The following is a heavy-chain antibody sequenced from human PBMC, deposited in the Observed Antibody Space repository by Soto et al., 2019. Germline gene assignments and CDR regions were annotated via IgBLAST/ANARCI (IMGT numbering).Heavy chain of an antibody. CDR2: IYYSGST. J-gene: IGHJ6*02. CDR1: GGSVSSGSYY. Sequence: SETLSLTCTVSGGSVSSGSYYWSWIRQPPGKGLEWIGYIYYSGSTNYNPSLKSRVTISVDTSKNQFSLKLSSVTAADTAVYYCARGEYDYVWGSYRYKEGNYYYGMDVWGQGTTVTVSS. V-gene: IGHV4-61*01. D-gene: IGHD3-16*02. CDR3: ARGEYDYVWGSYRYKEGNYYYGMDV.